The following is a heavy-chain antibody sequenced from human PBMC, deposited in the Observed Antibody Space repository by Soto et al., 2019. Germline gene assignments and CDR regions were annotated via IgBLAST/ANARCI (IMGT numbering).Heavy chain of an antibody. V-gene: IGHV3-53*01. CDR2: IYSGGYT. Sequence: EVQLVESGGGLIQPGGSLRLSCAVSGFTVSNNYMSWVRQAPGKGLEGVSVIYSGGYTAYGDSVKGRFTISRDNSKNTLSLKMPRRRAGAPAGYFLRTRGGGGGYWGQGTLVTVSS. D-gene: IGHD3-10*01. J-gene: IGHJ4*02. CDR3: RTRGGGGGY. CDR1: GFTVSNNY.